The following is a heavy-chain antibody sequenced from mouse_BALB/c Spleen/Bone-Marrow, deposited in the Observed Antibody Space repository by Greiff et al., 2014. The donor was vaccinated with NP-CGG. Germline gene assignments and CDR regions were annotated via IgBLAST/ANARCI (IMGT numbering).Heavy chain of an antibody. Sequence: VQLKESGPSLVKPSQTLSLTCSVTGDSITSGYWNWIRKFPGNKLEYMGYISYSGSTYFNPSLKSRISITRDTSKNQYYLQLNPVTTEDTATYYCARLGGYGPYFDYWGQGTTLTVSS. CDR3: ARLGGYGPYFDY. CDR2: ISYSGST. CDR1: GDSITSGY. D-gene: IGHD1-1*02. V-gene: IGHV3-8*02. J-gene: IGHJ2*01.